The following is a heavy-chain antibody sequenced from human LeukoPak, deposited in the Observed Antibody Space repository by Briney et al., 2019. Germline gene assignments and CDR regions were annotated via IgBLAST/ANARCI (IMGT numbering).Heavy chain of an antibody. CDR1: GFTFSSYG. CDR2: IRYDGSNK. Sequence: GGSLRLSCAASGFTFSSYGMHWVRQAPGKGLDWVAFIRYDGSNKYYADSVKGRFTISRDNSKNTLYLQMNSLRAEDTAVYYCAVPSGDYDYGMDVWGQGTTVTVSS. V-gene: IGHV3-30*02. J-gene: IGHJ6*02. D-gene: IGHD3-10*01. CDR3: AVPSGDYDYGMDV.